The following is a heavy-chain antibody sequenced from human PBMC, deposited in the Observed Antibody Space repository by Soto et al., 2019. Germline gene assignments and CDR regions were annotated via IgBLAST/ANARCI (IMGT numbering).Heavy chain of an antibody. CDR3: ARDLIAVAGPSGTHWFDP. CDR2: IYYSGST. V-gene: IGHV4-59*01. D-gene: IGHD6-19*01. J-gene: IGHJ5*02. CDR1: GGSISSYY. Sequence: SETLSLTCTVSGGSISSYYWSWIRQPPGKGLEWIGYIYYSGSTNYNPSLKSRVTISVDTSKNQFSLKLSSVTAADTAVYYCARDLIAVAGPSGTHWFDPWGQGTLVTVSS.